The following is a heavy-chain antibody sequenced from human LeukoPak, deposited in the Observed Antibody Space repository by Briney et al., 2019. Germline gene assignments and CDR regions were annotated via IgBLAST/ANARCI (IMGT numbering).Heavy chain of an antibody. CDR1: GFTFSSYA. CDR3: ASSGYPNYFDY. CDR2: ISYDGSNK. Sequence: PGRSLRLSCAASGFTFSSYAMHWVRQAPGKGLEWVAFISYDGSNKYYADSVKGRFTISRDNSKNSLYLQMNSLRAEDTAVYYCASSGYPNYFDYWGQGTLVTVSS. D-gene: IGHD3-22*01. V-gene: IGHV3-30*04. J-gene: IGHJ4*02.